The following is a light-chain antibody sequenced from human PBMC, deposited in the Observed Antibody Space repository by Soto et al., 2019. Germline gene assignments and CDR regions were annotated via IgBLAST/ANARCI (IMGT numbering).Light chain of an antibody. V-gene: IGLV6-57*01. J-gene: IGLJ2*01. CDR2: EDN. CDR3: QSYDGSLVG. Sequence: NFMLTQPHSVSESPGKTVTISCTRSRGSIASNYVQWYQQRPGRSPTTVIYEDNQRPSGVPDRFSGSIDSSSNSASLTISGLKTEDEADYYCQSYDGSLVGVGGGTKLTVL. CDR1: RGSIASNY.